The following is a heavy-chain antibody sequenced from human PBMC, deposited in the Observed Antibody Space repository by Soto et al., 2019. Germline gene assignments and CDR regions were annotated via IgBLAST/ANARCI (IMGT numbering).Heavy chain of an antibody. J-gene: IGHJ4*02. CDR3: ATTFYSGPD. CDR2: ISYDGSKK. Sequence: GGSLRLSCAASGFTFSNYGMHWVRQAPGKGLEWVAVISYDGSKKYYADSVKGRFTISRDNSKNTLYLQMHSLRAEDTAVYYCATTFYSGPDWGQGTRVTVSS. D-gene: IGHD5-12*01. CDR1: GFTFSNYG. V-gene: IGHV3-30*03.